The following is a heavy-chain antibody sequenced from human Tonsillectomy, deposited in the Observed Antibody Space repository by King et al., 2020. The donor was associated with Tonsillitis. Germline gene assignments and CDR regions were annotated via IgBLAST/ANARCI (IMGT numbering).Heavy chain of an antibody. CDR3: AKESDHCDSTSCPGFFDY. D-gene: IGHD2-2*01. CDR1: GFTFSSYG. Sequence: VQLVESGGGVVQPGGSLRLSCAASGFTFSSYGVHWVRQAPGKGLEWVAFLRNDRNNQYYADSVKGRFTISRDNSKSMLYLQMNGLRAEDTALYYCAKESDHCDSTSCPGFFDYWGQGTLVTVSS. J-gene: IGHJ4*02. V-gene: IGHV3-30*02. CDR2: LRNDRNNQ.